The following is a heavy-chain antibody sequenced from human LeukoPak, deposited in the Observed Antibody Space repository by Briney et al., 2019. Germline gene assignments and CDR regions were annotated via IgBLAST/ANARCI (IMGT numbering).Heavy chain of an antibody. CDR1: GFTFSDYY. CDR2: ISSTSIYT. J-gene: IGHJ4*02. Sequence: GGSLRLSCAASGFTFSDYYMSWIRQAPGKGLEWVSDISSTSIYTNYADSVKGRFTISRDDAKNSLYLQMNSLRAEDTAVYYCAREDGYSSSWYSDYWGQGTLVTVSS. D-gene: IGHD6-13*01. CDR3: AREDGYSSSWYSDY. V-gene: IGHV3-11*05.